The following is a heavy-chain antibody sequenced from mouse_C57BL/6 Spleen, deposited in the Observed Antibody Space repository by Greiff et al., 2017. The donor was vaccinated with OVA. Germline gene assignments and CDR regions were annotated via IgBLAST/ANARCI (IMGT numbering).Heavy chain of an antibody. CDR1: AYTFTNYW. CDR2: IYPGGGYT. D-gene: IGHD1-1*01. J-gene: IGHJ1*03. V-gene: IGHV1-63*01. CDR3: ARSNYYQGGYFDV. Sequence: QVQLQQSGAELVRPGTSVKMSCKASAYTFTNYWIGWAKQRPGHGLEWIGDIYPGGGYTNYNEKFKGKATLTADKSSSTAYLQFSSLTSEDSAIYDGARSNYYQGGYFDVWGTGTTVTVSS.